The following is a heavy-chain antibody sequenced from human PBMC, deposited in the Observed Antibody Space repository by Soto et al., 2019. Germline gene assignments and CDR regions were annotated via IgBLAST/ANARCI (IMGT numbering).Heavy chain of an antibody. CDR1: GYTFTSYA. CDR2: INAGNGNT. Sequence: ASVKVSCKASGYTFTSYAMHWVRQAPGQRLEWMGWINAGNGNTKYSQKFQGRVTITSDTSASTAYMELTSVTAADTAVYYCARPDYYGSGTHYFGLWGQGTLVTVSS. CDR3: ARPDYYGSGTHYFGL. D-gene: IGHD3-10*01. J-gene: IGHJ4*02. V-gene: IGHV1-3*01.